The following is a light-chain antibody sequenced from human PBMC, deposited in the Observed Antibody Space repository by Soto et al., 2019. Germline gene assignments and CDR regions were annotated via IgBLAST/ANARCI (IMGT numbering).Light chain of an antibody. CDR1: QGISSN. CDR3: QQYYSYPS. J-gene: IGKJ4*01. Sequence: AILMTQSPSSLSASTGDGGTMXCRASQGISSNLAWYQQKPGQAPKRLIYAASTLQSGVTSRFSGSGCGTDFIITISCLQSEDFATYECQQYYSYPSFGGGTKVDIK. V-gene: IGKV1-8*01. CDR2: AAS.